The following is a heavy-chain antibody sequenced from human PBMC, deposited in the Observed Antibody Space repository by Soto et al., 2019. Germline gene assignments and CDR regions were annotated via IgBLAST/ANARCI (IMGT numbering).Heavy chain of an antibody. V-gene: IGHV1-69*13. CDR3: AKSGSYLRLTFDI. J-gene: IGHJ3*02. CDR1: GGTFSSYA. Sequence: GASVKVSFKACGGTFSSYAISWLRQAPGQGLEWMGGIIPIFGTANYAQKFQGRVTITADESTSTAYMELSSLRSEDTAVYYCAKSGSYLRLTFDIWGQGTMVTVSS. CDR2: IIPIFGTA. D-gene: IGHD1-26*01.